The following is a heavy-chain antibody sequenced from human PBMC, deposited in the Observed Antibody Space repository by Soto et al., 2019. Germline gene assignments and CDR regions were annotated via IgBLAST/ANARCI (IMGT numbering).Heavy chain of an antibody. CDR3: ARDDCSSTSCPSHWFGP. Sequence: ASVKVSCKASGYTFTSYGISWVRQAPGQGLEWMGWISAYNGNTNYAQKLQGRVTMTTDTSTSTAYMELRSLRSDDTAVYYCARDDCSSTSCPSHWFGPWGQGTLVTVSS. V-gene: IGHV1-18*01. CDR2: ISAYNGNT. CDR1: GYTFTSYG. J-gene: IGHJ5*02. D-gene: IGHD2-2*01.